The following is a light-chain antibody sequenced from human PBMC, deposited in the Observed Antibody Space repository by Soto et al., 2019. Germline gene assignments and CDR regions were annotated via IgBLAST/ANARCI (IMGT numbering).Light chain of an antibody. J-gene: IGLJ2*01. Sequence: QSALTQPPSVSGSPGQSVTISCTGTSSDIGRADRVSWYQQSPGTAPKLMIYEVNNRPSGVPDSFSGSKSGTTASLTISGLQPEDEDDYYCTSTSTKYFVIFFGGGTKVTVL. CDR3: TSTSTKYFVIF. CDR2: EVN. V-gene: IGLV2-18*02. CDR1: SSDIGRADR.